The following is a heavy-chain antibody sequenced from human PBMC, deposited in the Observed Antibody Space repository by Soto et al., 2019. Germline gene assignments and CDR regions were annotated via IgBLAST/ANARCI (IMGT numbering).Heavy chain of an antibody. CDR3: ARPFGMDV. J-gene: IGHJ6*02. CDR2: IYPADSNT. CDR1: GYTFTSYW. V-gene: IGHV5-51*01. Sequence: GESLKISCQGSGYTFTSYWIGWVRQMPGKGLEWVAIIYPADSNTRYSPSFRGQVTISADKSISTAYLQWSSLKASDTAIYYCARPFGMDVWGQGITVTVSS.